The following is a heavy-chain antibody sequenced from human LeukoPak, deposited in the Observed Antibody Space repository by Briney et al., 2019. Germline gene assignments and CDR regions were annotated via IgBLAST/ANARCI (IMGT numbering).Heavy chain of an antibody. J-gene: IGHJ6*02. V-gene: IGHV4-59*02. CDR3: ARPRPPAGCQYYYGMDV. D-gene: IGHD2-2*01. CDR2: KFSTGSS. Sequence: SQTLSLTCTVSGRSVNNSYWSSVRHHPGGGMEWIGYKFSTGSSNYSHSLMGRVTISEDMAQNQISLRLTSVTAADTAVYYCARPRPPAGCQYYYGMDVWSQGTPVTVSS. CDR1: GRSVNNSY.